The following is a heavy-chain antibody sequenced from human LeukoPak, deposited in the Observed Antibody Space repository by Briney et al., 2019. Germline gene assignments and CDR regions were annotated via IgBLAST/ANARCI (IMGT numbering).Heavy chain of an antibody. Sequence: SETLALTCSVSGGSISTSPYYWGWIRQPPRKGLEWIGDIYYSRNTYYNPSLKSRVTISVDTSKNQLSLKVTSVTAADTALYYCARRRTYDILTGYPQYYFDYWGQGALVTVSS. CDR2: IYYSRNT. CDR1: GGSISTSPYY. D-gene: IGHD3-9*01. CDR3: ARRRTYDILTGYPQYYFDY. V-gene: IGHV4-39*01. J-gene: IGHJ4*02.